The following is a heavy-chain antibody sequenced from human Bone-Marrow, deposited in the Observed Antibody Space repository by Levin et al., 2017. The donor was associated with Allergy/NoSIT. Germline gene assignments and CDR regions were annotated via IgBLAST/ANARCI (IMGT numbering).Heavy chain of an antibody. CDR3: ARVVPSKGFSFDV. CDR2: IDENGRTI. Sequence: HGESLKISCTASGFTLDSAWMHWVRQVPGKGLVWVSRIDENGRTINYADSVRGRFTISRDVAKNTLYLQMNSLTDEDTALYYCARVVPSKGFSFDVWGQGTMVTV. J-gene: IGHJ3*01. V-gene: IGHV3-74*01. CDR1: GFTLDSAW.